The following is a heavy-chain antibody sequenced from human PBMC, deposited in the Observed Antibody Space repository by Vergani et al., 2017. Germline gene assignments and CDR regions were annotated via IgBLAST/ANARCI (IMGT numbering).Heavy chain of an antibody. CDR1: GGTFSSYA. Sequence: QVQLVQSGAEVKKPGSSVKVSCKASGGTFSSYAISWVRQAPGQGLEWMGGIIPIFGTANYAQKFQGRVTLTADESTSTAYMELSSLRSEDTAVYYCARSLYSSSSLGWYFDLWGRGTLVTVSS. CDR3: ARSLYSSSSLGWYFDL. V-gene: IGHV1-69*01. D-gene: IGHD6-6*01. CDR2: IIPIFGTA. J-gene: IGHJ2*01.